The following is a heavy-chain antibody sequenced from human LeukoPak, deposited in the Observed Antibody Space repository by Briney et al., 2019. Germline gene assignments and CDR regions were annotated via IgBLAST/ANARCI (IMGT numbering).Heavy chain of an antibody. CDR2: IYTRGST. CDR3: ARDGRAGSLFAY. Sequence: SETLSLTCTVSGGSISSYYWGWIRQPAGKGLEWIGRIYTRGSTNYNPSLKSRVTMSVDTSKNQFSLKLSSVTAADTAIYYCARDGRAGSLFAYWGQGTLVTVSS. J-gene: IGHJ4*02. V-gene: IGHV4-4*07. D-gene: IGHD6-19*01. CDR1: GGSISSYY.